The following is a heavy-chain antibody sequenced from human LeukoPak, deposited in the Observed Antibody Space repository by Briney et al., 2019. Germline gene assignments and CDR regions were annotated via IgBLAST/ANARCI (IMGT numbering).Heavy chain of an antibody. Sequence: SETLSLTRTVSGGYISSYYWSWIRQPPGKGLECIGYIYYSGSTNYNPSLKSRVTISADTSKNQFSLKLSSVTAADTAVYYCARDGTYYYDSSGYYYGAFDIWGQGTMVTVSS. V-gene: IGHV4-59*01. D-gene: IGHD3-22*01. CDR3: ARDGTYYYDSSGYYYGAFDI. J-gene: IGHJ3*02. CDR2: IYYSGST. CDR1: GGYISSYY.